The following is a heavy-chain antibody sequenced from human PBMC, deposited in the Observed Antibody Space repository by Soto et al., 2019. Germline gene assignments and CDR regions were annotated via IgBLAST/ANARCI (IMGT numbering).Heavy chain of an antibody. CDR2: IYYSGST. J-gene: IGHJ4*02. D-gene: IGHD2-2*01. Sequence: SLTCTVSGGSISSGGYYWSWIRQHPGKGLEWIGYIYYSGSTYYNPSLKSRVTISVDTSKNQFSLKLSSVTAADTAVYYCARGRSSTSPYPIGYWGQGTLVTVSS. CDR3: ARGRSSTSPYPIGY. CDR1: GGSISSGGYY. V-gene: IGHV4-31*03.